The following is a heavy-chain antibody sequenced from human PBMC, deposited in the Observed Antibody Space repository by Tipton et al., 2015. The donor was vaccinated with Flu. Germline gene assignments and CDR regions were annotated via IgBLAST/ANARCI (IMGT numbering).Heavy chain of an antibody. CDR2: IHYTGST. CDR1: GDSITSNNYY. J-gene: IGHJ4*02. V-gene: IGHV4-30-4*08. D-gene: IGHD1-7*01. Sequence: TLSLTCNVSGDSITSNNYYWNWIRQQPGKGLEWIGYIHYTGSTYYNPSLKSRVTISVDTSKNQFSLKLSSVTAADTAVYYCASFISEYNWNYGEGLDYWGQGTLVTVSS. CDR3: ASFISEYNWNYGEGLDY.